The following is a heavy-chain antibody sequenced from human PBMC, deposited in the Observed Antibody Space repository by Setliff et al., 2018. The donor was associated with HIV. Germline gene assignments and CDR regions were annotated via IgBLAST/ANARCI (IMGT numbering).Heavy chain of an antibody. Sequence: ETLSLTCYVTADPISSYYWSWVRQPAGKGLEWIGRLYVSGDTNYNPSLKSRVTMSLDTSKKHFSLKLKSVTAADTAVYYCALTGHRLLRGYMDVWGKGTTVTVSS. CDR1: ADPISSYY. J-gene: IGHJ6*03. D-gene: IGHD2-15*01. V-gene: IGHV4-4*07. CDR3: ALTGHRLLRGYMDV. CDR2: LYVSGDT.